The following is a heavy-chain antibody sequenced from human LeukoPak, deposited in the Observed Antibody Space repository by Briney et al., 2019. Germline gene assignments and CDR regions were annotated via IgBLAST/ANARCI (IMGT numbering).Heavy chain of an antibody. CDR1: GFTFSSYY. CDR2: INTDGSST. D-gene: IGHD6-6*01. J-gene: IGHJ4*02. Sequence: GGSLRLSCAASGFTFSSYYIHWVRQAPGKGLVWVSRINTDGSSTAYADSVKGRFTISRDNAENTLYLQMYSLRAEDTAVYFCARVGGSSDFDYWGQGTLVTVSS. CDR3: ARVGGSSDFDY. V-gene: IGHV3-74*01.